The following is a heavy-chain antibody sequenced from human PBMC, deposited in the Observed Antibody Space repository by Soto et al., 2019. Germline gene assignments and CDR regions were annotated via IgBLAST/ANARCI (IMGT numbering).Heavy chain of an antibody. J-gene: IGHJ5*02. Sequence: SETLSLTCTVSGGSISSYYWSWIRQPPGKGLEWIGYIYYSGSTNYNPSLKSRVTISVDTSKNQFSLKLSSVTAADTAVYYCTRYSSSWYWFDPWGQGTLVTVSS. CDR1: GGSISSYY. V-gene: IGHV4-59*01. CDR2: IYYSGST. CDR3: TRYSSSWYWFDP. D-gene: IGHD6-13*01.